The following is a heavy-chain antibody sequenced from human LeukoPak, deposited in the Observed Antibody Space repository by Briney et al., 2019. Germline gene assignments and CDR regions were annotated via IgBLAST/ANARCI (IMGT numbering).Heavy chain of an antibody. Sequence: SGPTLLHPTQTLTLTFTFSGFSLSTSRVGGGWIRQPPGRALEWLALIYWNDDKRYSPSLNNRLTITKDSSKNQVVLTMTNMDPVDPATYYCAHGYFDFWSGPGTDSDHWGQGTLVTVSS. CDR3: AHGYFDFWSGPGTDSDH. CDR2: IYWNDDK. CDR1: GFSLSTSRVG. J-gene: IGHJ5*02. V-gene: IGHV2-5*01. D-gene: IGHD3-3*01.